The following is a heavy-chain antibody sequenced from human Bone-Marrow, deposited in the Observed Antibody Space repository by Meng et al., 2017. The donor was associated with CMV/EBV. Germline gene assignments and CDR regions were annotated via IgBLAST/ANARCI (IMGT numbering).Heavy chain of an antibody. J-gene: IGHJ4*02. V-gene: IGHV3-48*03. CDR2: ISSSGSA. D-gene: IGHD4-17*01. CDR3: ATDLGGDQDY. CDR1: GFTFSSYE. Sequence: GGSLRLSCAASGFTFSSYEMNWVRQAPGKGLEWLSYISSSGSADYADPVKGRFTISRDNTKNSLYLLMNSLRAEDTAVYYCATDLGGDQDYWGQGTLVTVSS.